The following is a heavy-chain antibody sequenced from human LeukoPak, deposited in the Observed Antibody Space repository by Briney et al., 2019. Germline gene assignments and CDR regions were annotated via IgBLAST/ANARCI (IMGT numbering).Heavy chain of an antibody. CDR3: AEASWVSNADAVL. D-gene: IGHD1-1*01. CDR1: GFTFSSYA. V-gene: IGHV3-23*01. Sequence: GGSLRLSCAASGFTFSSYAMSWVRRAPARGLEWVSSLRGDGDTFYADSVKGRFTLSRDDSRNTVYLQLNNLRVEDTAIYYCAEASWVSNADAVLWGQGTLVTVSS. J-gene: IGHJ4*02. CDR2: LRGDGDT.